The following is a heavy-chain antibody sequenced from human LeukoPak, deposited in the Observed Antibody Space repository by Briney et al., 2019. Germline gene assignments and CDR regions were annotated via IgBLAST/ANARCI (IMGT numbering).Heavy chain of an antibody. J-gene: IGHJ3*02. Sequence: GGSLRLSCAASGFTFGSYWMSWVRQAPGKGLEWVANIKQDGSEKYYVDSVKGRFTISRDNAKNSLYLQINSLRAEDTAVYYCARDSGTTYYYDSSGPGDAFDIWGQGTMVTVSS. V-gene: IGHV3-7*01. CDR3: ARDSGTTYYYDSSGPGDAFDI. CDR1: GFTFGSYW. D-gene: IGHD3-22*01. CDR2: IKQDGSEK.